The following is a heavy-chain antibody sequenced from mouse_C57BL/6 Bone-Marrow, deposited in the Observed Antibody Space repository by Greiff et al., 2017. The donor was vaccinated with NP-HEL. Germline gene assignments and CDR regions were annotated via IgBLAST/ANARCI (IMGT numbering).Heavy chain of an antibody. V-gene: IGHV1-82*01. CDR2: IYPGDGDT. CDR1: GYAFSSSW. Sequence: VQRVESGPELVKPGASVKISCKASGYAFSSSWMNWVKQRPGKGLEWIGRIYPGDGDTNYNGKFKGKDTLTADKSSSTAYMQLSSLTSEDSAVYFCARDTTVVDWYFDVWGTGTTVTVSS. J-gene: IGHJ1*03. CDR3: ARDTTVVDWYFDV. D-gene: IGHD1-1*01.